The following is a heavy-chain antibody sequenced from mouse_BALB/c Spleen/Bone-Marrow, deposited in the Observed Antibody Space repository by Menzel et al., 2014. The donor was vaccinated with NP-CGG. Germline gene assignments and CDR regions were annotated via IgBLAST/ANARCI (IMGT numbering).Heavy chain of an antibody. Sequence: EVMLVESGGGLVQPGGSRKLSCAAYGFTLSSFGMHWVRQAPEKGLEWVAYISSGSSTSYYADTVKGRFTISRDNPKNTLFLQMTSLRSEDTAMYYCARWRYGYAMDYWGQGTSVTVSS. J-gene: IGHJ4*01. D-gene: IGHD2-14*01. CDR1: GFTLSSFG. V-gene: IGHV5-17*02. CDR2: ISSGSSTS. CDR3: ARWRYGYAMDY.